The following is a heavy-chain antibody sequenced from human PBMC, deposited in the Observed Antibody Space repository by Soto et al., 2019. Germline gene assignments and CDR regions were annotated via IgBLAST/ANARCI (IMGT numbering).Heavy chain of an antibody. CDR3: ARNMGAHYCYGMDV. J-gene: IGHJ6*02. D-gene: IGHD1-26*01. V-gene: IGHV3-9*01. CDR2: INWNGVNK. Sequence: GGSLRLSCTVSGFMFEDFAMHWVRQAPGQGLEWVSGINWNGVNKGYAESVLGRFTISRDNAKKSLYLDMNYLRPEDTAVYYCARNMGAHYCYGMDVWGQGXTVTVSS. CDR1: GFMFEDFA.